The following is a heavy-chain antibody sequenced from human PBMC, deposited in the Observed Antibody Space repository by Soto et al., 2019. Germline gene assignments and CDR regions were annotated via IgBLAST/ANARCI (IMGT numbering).Heavy chain of an antibody. CDR2: ISYDGNNR. D-gene: IGHD3-22*01. Sequence: QEQLVESGGGVVQPGRSLRLSCAASGFTFSAYAMNWVRQAPGKGLEWVALISYDGNNRYYADSVKGRFTISRDNFKNTLYLQMNSLRGEDTAVYYCARDGNTYYYDRQDYWGQGSLVTVSS. J-gene: IGHJ4*02. CDR1: GFTFSAYA. V-gene: IGHV3-30-3*01. CDR3: ARDGNTYYYDRQDY.